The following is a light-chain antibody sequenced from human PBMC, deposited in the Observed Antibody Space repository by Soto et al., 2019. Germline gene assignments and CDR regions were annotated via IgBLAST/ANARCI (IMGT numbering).Light chain of an antibody. CDR1: SSNIGSNT. V-gene: IGLV1-44*01. J-gene: IGLJ2*01. CDR3: AAWDDSLSGYVV. Sequence: QSVLTQPPSASGTPGQRVTISCSGGSSNIGSNTVNWYQQLPGTAPKLLIYSNNQRPSGVPDRFSGSKSGTSASLAISGLQSEDEADYYCAAWDDSLSGYVVFGGGTKLTVL. CDR2: SNN.